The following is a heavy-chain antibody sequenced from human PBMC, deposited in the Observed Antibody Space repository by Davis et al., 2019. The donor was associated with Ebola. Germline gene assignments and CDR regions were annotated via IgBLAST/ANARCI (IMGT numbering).Heavy chain of an antibody. D-gene: IGHD7-27*01. V-gene: IGHV3-21*01. CDR3: ARVFWGYFYYYMDV. Sequence: GESLKISCEASGFTLSSYNMNWVRQAPGRGLEWVSSLTSSSSFTFYADSVKGRFTVSRDNTKNLLYLQMNTVTAEDTAVYYCARVFWGYFYYYMDVWGRGATVTVSS. CDR1: GFTLSSYN. CDR2: LTSSSSFT. J-gene: IGHJ6*03.